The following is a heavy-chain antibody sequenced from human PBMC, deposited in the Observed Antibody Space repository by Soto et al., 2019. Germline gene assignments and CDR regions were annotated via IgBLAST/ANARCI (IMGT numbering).Heavy chain of an antibody. J-gene: IGHJ6*02. CDR2: ILPIFGTT. CDR3: ARDETGDSYYYYYGMDV. CDR1: GGTINTYN. D-gene: IGHD7-27*01. Sequence: QVQLVQSGAEVKKPGSSVKVSCKASGGTINTYNINWVRQAPGQGLEWMGGILPIFGTTNYAQRFQGRVTITADGSTSTAYLELSSLRSEDTAVYYCARDETGDSYYYYYGMDVWGQGTTVTVTS. V-gene: IGHV1-69*01.